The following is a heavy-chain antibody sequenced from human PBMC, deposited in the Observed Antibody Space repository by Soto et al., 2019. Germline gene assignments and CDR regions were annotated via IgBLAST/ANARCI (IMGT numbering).Heavy chain of an antibody. CDR3: ARESEDLTSNFDY. V-gene: IGHV3-21*01. CDR1: GFTFTRYS. J-gene: IGHJ4*02. CDR2: TSSTTNYI. Sequence: GGSLRLSCAASGFTFTRYSMNWVRQAPGKGLEWVSSTSSTTNYIYYADSMKGRFTVSRDNAKNSVYLEMNSLSAEDTAVYYCARESEDLTSNFDYWGQGTLVTVSS.